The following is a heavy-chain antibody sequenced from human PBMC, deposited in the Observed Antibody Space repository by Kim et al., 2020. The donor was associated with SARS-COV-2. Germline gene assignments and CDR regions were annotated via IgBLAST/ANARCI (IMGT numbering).Heavy chain of an antibody. CDR3: ARDSYSSSWYSPNYYYYYGMGV. V-gene: IGHV1-3*01. J-gene: IGHJ6*02. CDR1: GYTFTSYA. CDR2: INAGNGNT. D-gene: IGHD6-13*01. Sequence: ASVKVSCKASGYTFTSYAMHWVRQAPGQRLEWMGWINAGNGNTKYSQKFQGRVTITRDTSASTAYMELSSLRSEDTAVYYCARDSYSSSWYSPNYYYYYGMGVWGQGTTVTVSS.